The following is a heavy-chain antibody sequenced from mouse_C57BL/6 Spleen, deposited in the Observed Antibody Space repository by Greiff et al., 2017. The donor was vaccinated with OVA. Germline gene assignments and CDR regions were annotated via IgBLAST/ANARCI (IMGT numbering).Heavy chain of an antibody. CDR2: IYPGDGDT. CDR1: GYAFSSSW. Sequence: VQLQQSGPELVKPGASVKISCKASGYAFSSSWMNWVKQRPGKGLEWIGRIYPGDGDTNYNGKFKGKATLTADKSSSTAYMQLSSLTSEDSAVYFCASPVGTVVASPYYYAMDYWGQGTSVTVSS. CDR3: ASPVGTVVASPYYYAMDY. V-gene: IGHV1-82*01. J-gene: IGHJ4*01. D-gene: IGHD1-1*01.